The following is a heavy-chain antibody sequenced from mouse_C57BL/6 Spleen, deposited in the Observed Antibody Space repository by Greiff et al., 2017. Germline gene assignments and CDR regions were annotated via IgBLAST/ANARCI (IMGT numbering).Heavy chain of an antibody. CDR2: INPNNGGT. CDR1: GYTFTDYY. J-gene: IGHJ2*01. CDR3: ARGGVITTVVASFDY. Sequence: DVKLQESGPELVKPGASVKISCKASGYTFTDYYMNWVKQSHGKSLEWIGDINPNNGGTSYNQKFKGKATLPVDKSSSTAYMELRSLTSEDSAVYYCARGGVITTVVASFDYWGQGTTLTVSS. V-gene: IGHV1-26*01. D-gene: IGHD1-1*01.